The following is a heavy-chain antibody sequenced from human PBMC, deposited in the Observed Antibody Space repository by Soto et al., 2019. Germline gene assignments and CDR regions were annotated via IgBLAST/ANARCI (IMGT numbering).Heavy chain of an antibody. J-gene: IGHJ4*02. V-gene: IGHV4-59*01. CDR2: IHYSGST. CDR3: ARGVLRFLEWLPTPGDY. Sequence: SETLSLTCTVSGGSISGSYWSWIRQTPGKVLEWVGYIHYSGSTNYNPSLKSRVTMSVDSAKNQFSLQLSSLRSEDTAVYYCARGVLRFLEWLPTPGDYWGQGTLVTVSS. D-gene: IGHD3-3*01. CDR1: GGSISGSY.